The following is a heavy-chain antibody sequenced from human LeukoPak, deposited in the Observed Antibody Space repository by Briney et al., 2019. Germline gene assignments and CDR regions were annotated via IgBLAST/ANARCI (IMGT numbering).Heavy chain of an antibody. J-gene: IGHJ3*01. V-gene: IGHV3-66*02. Sequence: PGGSLRLSCAASGFAVSSHYMSWVRQAPGKGLEWVSIISSDGITSYADSIKGRFTISRDNSRNTVYLQMSSLRPEDTAVYYCARSLGTTRLHRDAFDVWGQGTVVTVSS. CDR2: ISSDGIT. CDR1: GFAVSSHY. CDR3: ARSLGTTRLHRDAFDV. D-gene: IGHD1-26*01.